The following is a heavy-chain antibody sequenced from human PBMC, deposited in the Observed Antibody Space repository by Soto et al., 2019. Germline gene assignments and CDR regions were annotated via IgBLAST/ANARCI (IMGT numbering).Heavy chain of an antibody. CDR3: ARDGIQLWFEVSWFDP. V-gene: IGHV1-46*01. J-gene: IGHJ5*02. Sequence: PGASVKVSCKASGYTFTSYYMHWVRQAPGQGLEWMGIINPSGGSTSYAQKFQGRVTMTRDTSTSTVYMELSSLRSEDTAVYYCARDGIQLWFEVSWFDPWGQGTLVTVSS. CDR2: INPSGGST. CDR1: GYTFTSYY. D-gene: IGHD5-18*01.